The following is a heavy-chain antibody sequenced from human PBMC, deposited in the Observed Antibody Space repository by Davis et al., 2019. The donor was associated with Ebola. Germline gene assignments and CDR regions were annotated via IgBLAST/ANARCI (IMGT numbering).Heavy chain of an antibody. CDR2: IIPILGIA. D-gene: IGHD1-1*01. CDR3: ARDSVTYNWNEDMGWFDP. V-gene: IGHV1-69*04. Sequence: AASVKVSCKASGGTFSSYAISWVRQAPGQGLEWMGRIIPILGIANYAQKFQGRVTITADKSTSTAYMELSSLRSEDTAVYYCARDSVTYNWNEDMGWFDPWGQGTLVTVSS. CDR1: GGTFSSYA. J-gene: IGHJ5*02.